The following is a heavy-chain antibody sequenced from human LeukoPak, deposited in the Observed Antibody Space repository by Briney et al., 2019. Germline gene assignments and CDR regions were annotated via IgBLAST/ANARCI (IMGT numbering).Heavy chain of an antibody. D-gene: IGHD3-16*02. Sequence: ASVTVSCKASGYTFTSWGISWVRQAPGQGLEWMGWISGYNGNTEYAQKVQGRVTMTTDTSTSTAYMELRSLRSDDTAVYYCARDFGDYVWGSYRSQFDYWGQGTLVTVSS. CDR2: ISGYNGNT. CDR1: GYTFTSWG. J-gene: IGHJ4*02. CDR3: ARDFGDYVWGSYRSQFDY. V-gene: IGHV1-18*01.